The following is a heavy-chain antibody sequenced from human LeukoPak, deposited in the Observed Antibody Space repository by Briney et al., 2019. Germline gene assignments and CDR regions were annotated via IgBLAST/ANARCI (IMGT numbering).Heavy chain of an antibody. Sequence: GGSLRLSCAASGFTFSSYAMSWVRQAPGKGLEWVSYISGSGSTIYYADSVKGRFTISRDNAKNSLYLQMNSLRAEDTAVYYCARCYYDSSGYDYWGQGTLVTVSS. V-gene: IGHV3-48*04. CDR1: GFTFSSYA. CDR2: ISGSGSTI. CDR3: ARCYYDSSGYDY. J-gene: IGHJ4*02. D-gene: IGHD3-22*01.